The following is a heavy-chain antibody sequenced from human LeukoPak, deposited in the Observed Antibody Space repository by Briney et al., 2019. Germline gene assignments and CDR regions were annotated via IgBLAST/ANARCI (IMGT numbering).Heavy chain of an antibody. Sequence: ASVTVSCTASGGTFSSHAISWVRQAPGQGLEWMGGIIPIFGTANYAQKFQGRVTITADESTSTAYMELRSLRSEDTAVYYCARDLGTAELIAVAGTWGQGTLVTVSS. CDR3: ARDLGTAELIAVAGT. V-gene: IGHV1-69*13. CDR2: IIPIFGTA. J-gene: IGHJ5*02. D-gene: IGHD6-19*01. CDR1: GGTFSSHA.